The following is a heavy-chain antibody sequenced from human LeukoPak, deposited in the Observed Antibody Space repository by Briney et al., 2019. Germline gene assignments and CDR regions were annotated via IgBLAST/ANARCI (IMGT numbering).Heavy chain of an antibody. CDR2: ISYDGSNK. CDR1: GFTFSSYG. D-gene: IGHD3-10*01. V-gene: IGHV3-30*18. Sequence: GGSMRLSSAAYGFTFSSYGMHWDRQAPGNGLEWVAVISYDGSNKYYADSVKGRFTISRDNSKNTLYLQMNSLRAEDTAVYYCAKDKITMVRGVIDYWGQGTLVTVSS. CDR3: AKDKITMVRGVIDY. J-gene: IGHJ4*02.